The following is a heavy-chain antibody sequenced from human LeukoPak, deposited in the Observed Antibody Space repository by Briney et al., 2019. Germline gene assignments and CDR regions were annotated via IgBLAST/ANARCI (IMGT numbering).Heavy chain of an antibody. D-gene: IGHD2-15*01. V-gene: IGHV1-2*02. CDR3: AREDCSGGSCYMGDY. J-gene: IGHJ4*02. Sequence: ASVKVSCKSSGYTFTGYYIHWVRQAPGQGLEWMGWINPNSGGTNYAQKFQGRVAMTRDTSISTAYMELSRLTSDDTAVYYCAREDCSGGSCYMGDYWGQGTLVTVSS. CDR1: GYTFTGYY. CDR2: INPNSGGT.